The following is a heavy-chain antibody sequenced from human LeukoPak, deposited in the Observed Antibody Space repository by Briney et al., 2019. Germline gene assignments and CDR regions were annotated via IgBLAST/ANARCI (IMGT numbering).Heavy chain of an antibody. CDR1: GYTFTSSD. V-gene: IGHV1-8*01. J-gene: IGHJ6*02. CDR3: ARVGAGNDPSRMDV. CDR2: MNPNSGNT. D-gene: IGHD3-10*01. Sequence: GASVKVSCKASGYTFTSSDINWVRQATGQGLEWMGWMNPNSGNTGYAQKFQGRVTMTRNTSISTAYMELSSLRSEDTAVYYCARVGAGNDPSRMDVWGQGTTVTVSS.